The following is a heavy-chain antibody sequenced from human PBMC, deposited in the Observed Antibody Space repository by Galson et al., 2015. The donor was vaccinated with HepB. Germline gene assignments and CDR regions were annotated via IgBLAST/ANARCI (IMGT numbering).Heavy chain of an antibody. Sequence: SLRLSCAASGFSFSTYNMHWVRQAPGKGLEWVAAISYDVIDSVKGRFTISRDNSKNTLYLQMNSLRAEDTAVYYCARDPSSAWGFWRKDVWGQGTTVTVSS. CDR1: GFSFSTYN. J-gene: IGHJ6*02. V-gene: IGHV3-30*03. CDR3: ARDPSSAWGFWRKDV. D-gene: IGHD6-19*01. CDR2: ISYDVI.